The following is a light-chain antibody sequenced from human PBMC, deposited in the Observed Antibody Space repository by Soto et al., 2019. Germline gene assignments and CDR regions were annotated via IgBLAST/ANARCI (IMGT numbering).Light chain of an antibody. V-gene: IGLV2-14*01. CDR3: ISYTTSSTGV. CDR1: SSDVGAYNY. J-gene: IGLJ3*02. Sequence: QSALTQPASVSGSPGQSITISCTGSSSDVGAYNYVSWYQQEPGKAPKVMIYEVSNRPSGVSKRFSGSKSGNTASLTISGLQAADEADYYCISYTTSSTGVLGGGTKLTVL. CDR2: EVS.